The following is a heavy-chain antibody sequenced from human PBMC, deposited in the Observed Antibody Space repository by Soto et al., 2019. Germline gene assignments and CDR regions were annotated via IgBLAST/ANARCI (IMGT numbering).Heavy chain of an antibody. Sequence: GGSLRLSCAASGFTFDDYGMSWVRQAPGKGLEWVSGINWNGGSTGYADSVKGRINISRDNAKNSLYLQMNSLRAEDTALYYCAREKDSGSYYDYWGQGTLVTVSS. J-gene: IGHJ4*02. CDR2: INWNGGST. CDR1: GFTFDDYG. V-gene: IGHV3-20*04. D-gene: IGHD3-10*01. CDR3: AREKDSGSYYDY.